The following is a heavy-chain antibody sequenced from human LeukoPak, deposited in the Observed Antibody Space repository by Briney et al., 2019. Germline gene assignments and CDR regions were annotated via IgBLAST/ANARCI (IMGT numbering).Heavy chain of an antibody. Sequence: GGSLRLSCAASGFTFSTYSMNWVRQAPGKGLEWVSVSYSDDRTYYAVSVKGRFTVSRDNSRNTLYLQMNSLGVEDTAVYYCARARPGTATGTGEFDYWGQGTLVTVSS. CDR1: GFTFSTYS. CDR3: ARARPGTATGTGEFDY. CDR2: SYSDDRT. D-gene: IGHD6-13*01. V-gene: IGHV3-66*01. J-gene: IGHJ4*02.